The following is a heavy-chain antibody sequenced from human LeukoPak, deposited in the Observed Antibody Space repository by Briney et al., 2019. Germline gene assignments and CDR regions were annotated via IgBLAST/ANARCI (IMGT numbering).Heavy chain of an antibody. J-gene: IGHJ4*02. D-gene: IGHD3-10*01. CDR1: GGTFSSYA. V-gene: IGHV1-69*06. Sequence: SVKVSCKASGGTFSSYAISWVRQAPGQGLEWMGGIIPIFGTANYAQKFQGRVTIIADKSTSTAYMELSSLRSEDTAVYYCARGPITMVRGVIRFDYWGQGTLVTVSS. CDR3: ARGPITMVRGVIRFDY. CDR2: IIPIFGTA.